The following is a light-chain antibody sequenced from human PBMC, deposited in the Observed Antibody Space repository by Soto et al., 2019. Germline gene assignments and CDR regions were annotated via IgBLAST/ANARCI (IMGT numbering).Light chain of an antibody. J-gene: IGKJ1*01. CDR2: RAS. CDR1: QDIGTW. CDR3: QHYKMYSPWT. V-gene: IGKV1-5*03. Sequence: DIQMTQSPSTLSASVGDIVTITCRASQDIGTWLAWYQQKPEKAPKVLIYRASHLESGVPSRFSASGSGTEFSLTISSLQPDDFATYYCQHYKMYSPWTFGQGTKVDNK.